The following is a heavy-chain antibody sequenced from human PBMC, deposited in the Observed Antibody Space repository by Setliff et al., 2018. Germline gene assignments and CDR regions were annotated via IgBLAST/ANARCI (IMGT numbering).Heavy chain of an antibody. CDR2: INQGGGAQ. J-gene: IGHJ6*02. CDR1: GFTFSSLW. V-gene: IGHV3-7*01. D-gene: IGHD2-21*01. CDR3: AKDSLEVVIALHGMDV. Sequence: GESLKISCAASGFTFSSLWMSWVRQAPGKGLEWVANINQGGGAQFYVDSVKGRFTISRDNAKNSLSLQMNSLTNEDTAVYYCAKDSLEVVIALHGMDVWGQGTTVTVSS.